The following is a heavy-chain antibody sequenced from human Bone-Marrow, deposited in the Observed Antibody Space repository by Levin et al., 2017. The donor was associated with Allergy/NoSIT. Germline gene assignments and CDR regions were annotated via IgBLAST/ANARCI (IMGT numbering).Heavy chain of an antibody. CDR1: GFTFSNHW. CDR3: ARDTEGFFPSYYFDL. J-gene: IGHJ2*01. Sequence: GESLKISCAASGFTFSNHWMSWVRQAPGKGLEWVANIRQDGSDKYHADSVKGRFAISRDNAKTSLFLQMDSLRVEDTAVYYCARDTEGFFPSYYFDLWGRGTLVTVSS. CDR2: IRQDGSDK. D-gene: IGHD3-10*01. V-gene: IGHV3-7*01.